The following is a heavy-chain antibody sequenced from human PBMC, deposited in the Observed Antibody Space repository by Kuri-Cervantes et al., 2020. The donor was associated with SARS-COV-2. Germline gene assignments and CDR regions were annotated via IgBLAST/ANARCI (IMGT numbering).Heavy chain of an antibody. D-gene: IGHD3-10*01. J-gene: IGHJ6*02. Sequence: LSCTVCGXXXSSYYGSWIRQPPGKGLEWXGYIYYSGSXNYNPSLKCRFTISVDMSKNQFSLKLSSVTAADTAVYYCARGWDYGSGSYYXLGDYGMDVWGQGTTVTVSS. V-gene: IGHV4-59*01. CDR3: ARGWDYGSGSYYXLGDYGMDV. CDR2: IYYSGSX. CDR1: GXXXSSYY.